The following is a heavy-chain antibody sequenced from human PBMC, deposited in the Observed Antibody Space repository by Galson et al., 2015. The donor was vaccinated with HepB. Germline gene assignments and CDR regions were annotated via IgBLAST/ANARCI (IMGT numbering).Heavy chain of an antibody. CDR1: GFTFSSYA. D-gene: IGHD3-10*01. CDR3: AKDIGTIYYYGSGSNYYYYGMDV. J-gene: IGHJ6*02. CDR2: ISTSGGTT. V-gene: IGHV3-23*01. Sequence: SLRLSCAASGFTFSSYAMTWVRQAPGKGLEWVSGISTSGGTTHYADSVKGRFTISRDNSKNTLYLQMNSLRAEDTAVYYCAKDIGTIYYYGSGSNYYYYGMDVWGQGTTVTVSS.